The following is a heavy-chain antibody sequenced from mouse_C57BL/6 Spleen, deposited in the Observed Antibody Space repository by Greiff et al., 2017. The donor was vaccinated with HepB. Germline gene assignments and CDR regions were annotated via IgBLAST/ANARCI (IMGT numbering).Heavy chain of an antibody. J-gene: IGHJ3*01. D-gene: IGHD3-3*01. V-gene: IGHV1-50*01. CDR2: IDPSDSYT. CDR3: ARWGGQRRFAY. CDR1: GYTFTSYW. Sequence: QVQLQQPGAELVKPGASVKLSCKASGYTFTSYWMQWVKQRPGQGLEWIGEIDPSDSYTNYNQKFKGKATLTVDTSSSTAYMQLSSLTSEDSAVYYCARWGGQRRFAYWGQGTLVTVSA.